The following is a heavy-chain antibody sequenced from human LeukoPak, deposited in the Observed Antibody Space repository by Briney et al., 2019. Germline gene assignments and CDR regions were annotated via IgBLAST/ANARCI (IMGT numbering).Heavy chain of an antibody. V-gene: IGHV4-59*08. CDR1: GGSISSYY. D-gene: IGHD3-22*01. Sequence: PSETLSLTCTVSGGSISSYYWSWIRQPPGKGLEWIGYIYHSGSTYYNPSLKSRVTISVDTSKNQFSLKLSSVTAADTAVYYCARLYDSSGYYSTTFDYWGQGTLVTVSS. J-gene: IGHJ4*02. CDR3: ARLYDSSGYYSTTFDY. CDR2: IYHSGST.